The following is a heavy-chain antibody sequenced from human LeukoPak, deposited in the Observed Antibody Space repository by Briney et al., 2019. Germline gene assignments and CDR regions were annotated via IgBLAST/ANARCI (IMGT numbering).Heavy chain of an antibody. J-gene: IGHJ4*02. D-gene: IGHD5-18*01. CDR2: ISYDGTNK. CDR1: GFTLRSYV. CDR3: AKLGYSYGYEAYCDY. V-gene: IGHV3-30*04. Sequence: GGPLTLSCAASGFTLRSYVLLWVRPAPPRGLAWVALISYDGTNKYYADSVKGRFTISRDNSTITLYLQMNSLRAEDTAVYYCAKLGYSYGYEAYCDYGGQGTLVTVSS.